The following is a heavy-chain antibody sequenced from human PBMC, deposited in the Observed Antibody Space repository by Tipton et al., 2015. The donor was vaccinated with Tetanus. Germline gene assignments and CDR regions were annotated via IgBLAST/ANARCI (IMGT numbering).Heavy chain of an antibody. CDR1: GGSFSGYY. CDR2: INHSGST. Sequence: TLSLTCAVYGGSFSGYYWSWIRQPPGKGLEWIGEINHSGSTNYNPSLKSRVTISVDTSKNQFSLKLSSVTAADTAVYYCARVRHYYDSSGYVPYYYYGMDVWGQGTTVTVSS. CDR3: ARVRHYYDSSGYVPYYYYGMDV. D-gene: IGHD3-22*01. J-gene: IGHJ6*02. V-gene: IGHV4-34*01.